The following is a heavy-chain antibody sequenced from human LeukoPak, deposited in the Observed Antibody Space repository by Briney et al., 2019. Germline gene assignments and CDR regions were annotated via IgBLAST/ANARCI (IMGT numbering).Heavy chain of an antibody. Sequence: SETLSLTCAVYGGSFSGYYWSWIRQPPGKGLEWIGEINHSGSTNYNPSLKSRVTISVDTSKNQFSLKLSSVTAEDTAVYYCAREFSSGYTHFQHWGQGTLVTVSS. CDR1: GGSFSGYY. V-gene: IGHV4-34*01. D-gene: IGHD3-22*01. J-gene: IGHJ1*01. CDR2: INHSGST. CDR3: AREFSSGYTHFQH.